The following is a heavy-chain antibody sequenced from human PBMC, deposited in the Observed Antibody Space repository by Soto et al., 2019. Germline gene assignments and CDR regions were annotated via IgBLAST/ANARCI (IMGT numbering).Heavy chain of an antibody. CDR1: GFTFDDYA. CDR2: ISWNSGSI. D-gene: IGHD3-10*01. Sequence: GGSLRLSCAASGFTFDDYAMHWVRQAPGKGLEWVSGISWNSGSIGYADSVKGRFTISRDNAKNSLYLQMNSLRAEDTALYYCAKGIYGSGSYYYDAFDIWGQGTMVTVSS. CDR3: AKGIYGSGSYYYDAFDI. V-gene: IGHV3-9*01. J-gene: IGHJ3*02.